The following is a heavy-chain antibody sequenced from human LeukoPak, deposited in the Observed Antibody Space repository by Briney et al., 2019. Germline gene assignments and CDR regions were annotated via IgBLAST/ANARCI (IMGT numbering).Heavy chain of an antibody. Sequence: GGSLRLSCAASGFTFSNYWMSWVRQAPGKGLEWVAQIKQDGSENYYVDSVKGRFTISRDNAKNSLYLQLNSLRAEDTALYYCAKASFGYSGYDPLDFDYWGQGTLVTVSS. V-gene: IGHV3-7*01. CDR3: AKASFGYSGYDPLDFDY. CDR1: GFTFSNYW. CDR2: IKQDGSEN. D-gene: IGHD5-12*01. J-gene: IGHJ4*02.